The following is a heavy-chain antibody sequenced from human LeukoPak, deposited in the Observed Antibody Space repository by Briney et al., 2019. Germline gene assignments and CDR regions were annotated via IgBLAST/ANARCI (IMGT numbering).Heavy chain of an antibody. V-gene: IGHV3-9*03. CDR2: ISWNSGSI. Sequence: GGSLRLSCAASGFTFDDYAMHWVRRAPGKGLEWVSGISWNSGSIGYADSVKGRFTISRDNAKNSLYLQMNSLRAEDMALYYCAKGYYYDSSGYYHDAFDIWGQGTMVTVSS. D-gene: IGHD3-22*01. CDR1: GFTFDDYA. CDR3: AKGYYYDSSGYYHDAFDI. J-gene: IGHJ3*02.